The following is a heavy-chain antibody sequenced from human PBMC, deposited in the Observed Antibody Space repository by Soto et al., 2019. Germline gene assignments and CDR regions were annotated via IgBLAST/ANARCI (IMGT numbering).Heavy chain of an antibody. D-gene: IGHD3-10*01. CDR2: ISIYNDNT. V-gene: IGHV1-18*04. CDR3: ARETYYFGSGTYDDGMDV. Sequence: ASVKVSCKASGFTFTSYGISWVRQAPGQGLEWMAWISIYNDNTKYAQKFQGRITMATDTSTSTAYMELRSLRSDDTAVYYCARETYYFGSGTYDDGMDVWGQGTTVTVSS. CDR1: GFTFTSYG. J-gene: IGHJ6*02.